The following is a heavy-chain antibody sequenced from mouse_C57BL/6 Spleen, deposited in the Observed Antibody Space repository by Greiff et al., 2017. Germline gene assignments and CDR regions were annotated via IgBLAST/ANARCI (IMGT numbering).Heavy chain of an antibody. CDR1: GYSFTGYY. CDR2: INPSTGGT. CDR3: ARRDLLRFDY. J-gene: IGHJ2*01. Sequence: EVQLQQSGPELVKPGASVKISCKASGYSFTGYYMNWVKQSPEKSLEWIGEINPSTGGTTYNQKFKAKATLTVDKSSSTAYMQLKSLTSEDSAVYYCARRDLLRFDYWGQGTTLTVSS. D-gene: IGHD1-1*01. V-gene: IGHV1-42*01.